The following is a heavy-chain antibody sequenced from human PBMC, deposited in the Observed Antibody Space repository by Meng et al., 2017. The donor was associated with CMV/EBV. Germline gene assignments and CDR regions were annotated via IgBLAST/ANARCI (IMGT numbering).Heavy chain of an antibody. V-gene: IGHV3-13*01. J-gene: IGHJ6*02. CDR1: GFTFSSYD. CDR3: VKGKGYDFWSGYYLYYYYYYGMDV. D-gene: IGHD3-3*01. Sequence: GGSLRLSCAASGFTFSSYDMHWVRQATGKGLEWVSAIGTAGDTYYPGSVKGRFTISRENAKNSLYLQMNSLRAGDTAVYYCVKGKGYDFWSGYYLYYYYYYGMDVWGQGTTVTSP. CDR2: IGTAGDT.